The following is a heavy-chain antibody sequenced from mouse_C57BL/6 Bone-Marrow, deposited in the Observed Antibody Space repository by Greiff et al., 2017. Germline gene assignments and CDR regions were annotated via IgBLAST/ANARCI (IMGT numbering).Heavy chain of an antibody. Sequence: VQLQQSGAELVRPGASVKLSCTASGFNIKDDYMHWVKQRPEQGLEWIGWIDPENGDTEYASKFQGKATITADTSSNTAYLQLSSLTSEDTAVYFGTASGSSCGFAYWGQGTLVTVSA. CDR3: TASGSSCGFAY. J-gene: IGHJ3*01. CDR2: IDPENGDT. V-gene: IGHV14-4*01. CDR1: GFNIKDDY. D-gene: IGHD1-1*01.